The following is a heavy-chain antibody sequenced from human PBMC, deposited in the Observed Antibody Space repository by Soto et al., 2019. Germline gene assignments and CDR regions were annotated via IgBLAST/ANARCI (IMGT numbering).Heavy chain of an antibody. V-gene: IGHV3-15*01. Sequence: GSLRLSCAASGFSFSNAWMSWVRQAPGKGLEWVGRIKSRTDGGTTDYTAPVKGRFTISRDDSKNTLYLQVNSLKTEDTAVYYCTVYLFTSGWSWGQGTLVTVSS. J-gene: IGHJ4*01. CDR3: TVYLFTSGWS. D-gene: IGHD6-19*01. CDR2: IKSRTDGGTT. CDR1: GFSFSNAW.